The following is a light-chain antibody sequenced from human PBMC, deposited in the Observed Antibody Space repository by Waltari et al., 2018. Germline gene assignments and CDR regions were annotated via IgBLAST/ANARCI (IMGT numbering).Light chain of an antibody. CDR3: QQRSSWPT. J-gene: IGKJ4*01. CDR2: DAS. Sequence: VLTQSPATLSLSPGERATLSCRASQSINSYLGWYQQKPGQAPRLLISDASNRATGIPARFSGSGSGTDFTLTISSLESEDFAVYYCQQRSSWPTFGGGTKVEIK. CDR1: QSINSY. V-gene: IGKV3-11*01.